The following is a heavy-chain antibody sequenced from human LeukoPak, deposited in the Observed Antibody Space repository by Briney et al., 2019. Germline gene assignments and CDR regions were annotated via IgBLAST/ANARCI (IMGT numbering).Heavy chain of an antibody. Sequence: GASVKVSCKASGGTFSSYTISWVRQAPGQGLEWMGRIIPILGIANYAQKFQGRITITADKSTSTAYVELSSLRSEDTAVYYCALLHDYGGNSFDYWGQGTLVTVSS. V-gene: IGHV1-69*02. J-gene: IGHJ4*02. D-gene: IGHD4-23*01. CDR3: ALLHDYGGNSFDY. CDR2: IIPILGIA. CDR1: GGTFSSYT.